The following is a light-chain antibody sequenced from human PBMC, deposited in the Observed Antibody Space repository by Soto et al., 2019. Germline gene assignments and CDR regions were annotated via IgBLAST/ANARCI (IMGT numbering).Light chain of an antibody. J-gene: IGLJ2*01. CDR1: SSDVGIYNL. Sequence: QPVLTQPASVSGSPGQSITISCTGTSSDVGIYNLVSWFQQHPGKAPKLMIYEGSKRPSGISDRFSGSKSGNTAFLTISGLQAEDESDYYCCSFAGPRGLIFGGGTKVTVL. CDR3: CSFAGPRGLI. V-gene: IGLV2-23*01. CDR2: EGS.